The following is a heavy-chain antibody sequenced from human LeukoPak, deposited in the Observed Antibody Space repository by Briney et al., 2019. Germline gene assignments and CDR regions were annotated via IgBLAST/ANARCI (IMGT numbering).Heavy chain of an antibody. V-gene: IGHV3-23*01. D-gene: IGHD3-22*01. J-gene: IGHJ4*02. CDR1: GITLSNYG. CDR3: AKRGFVIRVILVGFHKEAYYFDS. CDR2: ISDSGGRT. Sequence: GGSLRLSCAVSGITLSNYGMSWVRQGPGKGLEWVAGISDSGGRTNYADSVKGRFTISRDNPKNTLYLQMNSLRAEDTAVYFCAKRGFVIRVILVGFHKEAYYFDSWGQGALVTVSS.